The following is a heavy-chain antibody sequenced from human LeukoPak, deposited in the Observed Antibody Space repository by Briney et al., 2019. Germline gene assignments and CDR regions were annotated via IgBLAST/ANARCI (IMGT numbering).Heavy chain of an antibody. V-gene: IGHV1-2*02. J-gene: IGHJ4*02. CDR1: GHKFIAYY. CDR2: INPNSGGT. D-gene: IGHD3-10*01. CDR3: ARGSFNSTDGSGSYYNFPGVIYY. Sequence: ASVKVSCKASGHKFIAYYMHWVRQAPGQGLEWLGWINPNSGGTHYAQKFQGRVTMTRDTSTSTVYMELSSLRSEDTAVYYCARGSFNSTDGSGSYYNFPGVIYYWGQGTLVTVSS.